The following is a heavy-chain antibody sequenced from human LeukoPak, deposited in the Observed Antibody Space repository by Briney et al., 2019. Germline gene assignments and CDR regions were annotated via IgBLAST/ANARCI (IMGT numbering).Heavy chain of an antibody. V-gene: IGHV3-20*04. D-gene: IGHD2-8*01. CDR3: ARGFRNGPFDC. CDR2: INRNGGST. CDR1: GFTFDDYG. Sequence: GGSLRLSCEASGFTFDDYGMSWVRQPPGKGLEWVSGINRNGGSTDYADSVKGRFTIFRDNAKNSHFLQMNSLRVEDTALYYCARGFRNGPFDCWGQGTLVTVSS. J-gene: IGHJ4*02.